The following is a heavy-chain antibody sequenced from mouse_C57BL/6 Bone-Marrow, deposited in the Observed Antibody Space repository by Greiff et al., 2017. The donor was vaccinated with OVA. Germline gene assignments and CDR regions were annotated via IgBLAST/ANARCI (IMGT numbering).Heavy chain of an antibody. CDR1: GYTFTSYW. CDR3: ARVYYGSYWYFDV. V-gene: IGHV1-64*01. CDR2: IHPNSGST. D-gene: IGHD1-1*01. Sequence: QVQLKQPGAELVKPGASVKLSCKASGYTFTSYWMHWVKQRPGQGLEWIGMIHPNSGSTNYNEKFKSKATLTVDKSSSTAYMQLSSLTSEDSAVYYCARVYYGSYWYFDVWGTGTTVTVSS. J-gene: IGHJ1*03.